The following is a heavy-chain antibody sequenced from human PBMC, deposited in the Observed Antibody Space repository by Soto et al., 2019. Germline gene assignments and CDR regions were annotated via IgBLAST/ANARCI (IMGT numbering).Heavy chain of an antibody. CDR1: GFTFSSYS. V-gene: IGHV3-48*02. D-gene: IGHD5-18*01. Sequence: EVQLVESGGGLVQPGGSLRLSCAASGFTFSSYSMNWVRQAPGNGLEWVSYISSSSSTIYYADSVKGRFTISRDNAKNSLYLQMNSLRDEDTAVYYCARGGSYLTFLDYYYGMDVWGQGTTVTVSS. CDR3: ARGGSYLTFLDYYYGMDV. J-gene: IGHJ6*02. CDR2: ISSSSSTI.